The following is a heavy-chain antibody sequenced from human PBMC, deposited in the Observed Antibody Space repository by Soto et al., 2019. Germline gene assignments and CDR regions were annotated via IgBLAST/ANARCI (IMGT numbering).Heavy chain of an antibody. CDR3: ATDLGGATGIRKGSLGY. J-gene: IGHJ4*02. V-gene: IGHV1-24*01. Sequence: QVQLVQSGAEVKKPGASVKVSCKVSGYTLTELSMHWVRQTPGKGLEWMGGFDPEDGETIYAQKFQGRVTMTEDTSTDTAYMELSSMRSEDTAVYYCATDLGGATGIRKGSLGYWGQGTLVTVSS. CDR2: FDPEDGET. D-gene: IGHD1-26*01. CDR1: GYTLTELS.